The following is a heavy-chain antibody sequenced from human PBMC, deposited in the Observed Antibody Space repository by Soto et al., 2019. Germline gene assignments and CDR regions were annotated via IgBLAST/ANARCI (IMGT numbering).Heavy chain of an antibody. V-gene: IGHV3-33*08. CDR2: IWYDGSNK. CDR1: GFTFDDYA. J-gene: IGHJ2*01. CDR3: ARAAAAPKSRVFWYFDL. D-gene: IGHD6-13*01. Sequence: PGGSLRLSCAASGFTFDDYAMHWVRQAPGKGLEWVAVIWYDGSNKYYADSVKGRFTISRDNSKNTLYLQMNSLRAEDTAVYYCARAAAAPKSRVFWYFDLWGRGTLVTVSS.